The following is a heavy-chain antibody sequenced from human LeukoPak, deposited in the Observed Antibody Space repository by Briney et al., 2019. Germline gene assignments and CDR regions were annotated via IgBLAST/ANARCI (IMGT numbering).Heavy chain of an antibody. Sequence: GGSLRLSCSASGFTFSNYAMHWVRQAPGKGLEYVSAISSNGGSTYYADSVKGRFIISRDNSENTLYLQMSSLRAEDTAVYYCVKDKYPVVVAATLDYWGQGTLVTVSS. CDR3: VKDKYPVVVAATLDY. V-gene: IGHV3-64D*09. D-gene: IGHD2-15*01. CDR2: ISSNGGST. CDR1: GFTFSNYA. J-gene: IGHJ4*02.